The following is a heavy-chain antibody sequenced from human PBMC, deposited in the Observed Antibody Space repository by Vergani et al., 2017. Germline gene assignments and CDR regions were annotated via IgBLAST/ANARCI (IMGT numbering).Heavy chain of an antibody. CDR1: GFRFSSYG. Sequence: QVQLVESGGNVVQSGTSLRLSCAASGFRFSSYGMNWVRQAPGKGLEWVAVIWYDGSNKYYADSVKGRFTISRDNSKNMLFLQMNNLRTEDTAIYYCAKQYFVSGNYLFDYWGQGTLVTVSS. CDR3: AKQYFVSGNYLFDY. J-gene: IGHJ4*02. CDR2: IWYDGSNK. V-gene: IGHV3-33*06. D-gene: IGHD3-10*01.